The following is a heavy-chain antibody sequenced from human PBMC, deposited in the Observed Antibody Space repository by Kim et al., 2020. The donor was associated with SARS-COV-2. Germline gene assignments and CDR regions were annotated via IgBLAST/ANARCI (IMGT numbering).Heavy chain of an antibody. D-gene: IGHD2-2*02. CDR3: ARELEQQLLYDY. V-gene: IGHV3-7*03. J-gene: IGHJ4*02. Sequence: YYVDSVKGRFTISRDNAKNSLYLQMNSLRAEDTAVYYCARELEQQLLYDYWGQGTLVTVSS.